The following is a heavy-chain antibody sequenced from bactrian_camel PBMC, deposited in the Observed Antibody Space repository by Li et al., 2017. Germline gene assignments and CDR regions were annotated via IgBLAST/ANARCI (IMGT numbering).Heavy chain of an antibody. J-gene: IGHJ6*01. CDR3: QTDRVVERRGGYCPPQPQNA. Sequence: HVQLVESGGGLVQSGGSLRLSCVASGFSFDGVAVGWVRQAPGKKREFVSSINTDGITAYGDSVKGRFTISQNSVKNTAYLQMDRLNPEDTGMYYCQTDRVVERRGGYCPPQPQNAWGRGTQVTVS. V-gene: IGHV3S9*01. CDR2: INTDGIT. CDR1: GFSFDGVA. D-gene: IGHD1*01.